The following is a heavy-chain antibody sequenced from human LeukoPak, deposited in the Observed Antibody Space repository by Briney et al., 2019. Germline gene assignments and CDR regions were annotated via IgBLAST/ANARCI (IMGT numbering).Heavy chain of an antibody. Sequence: ASVKVSCKASGYTFTSYAMHWVRQVPGLRLEWMGWMNAGNGNTKYAQEFQGGVTITSDESTSTAYMQMSSLKSEDTAEYYCARVGEAYDFWSGYYGPFDYWGQGTLVTVSS. J-gene: IGHJ4*02. V-gene: IGHV1-3*03. CDR3: ARVGEAYDFWSGYYGPFDY. D-gene: IGHD3-3*01. CDR1: GYTFTSYA. CDR2: MNAGNGNT.